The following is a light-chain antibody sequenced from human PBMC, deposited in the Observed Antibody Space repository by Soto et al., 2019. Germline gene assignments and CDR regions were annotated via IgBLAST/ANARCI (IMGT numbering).Light chain of an antibody. V-gene: IGLV1-40*01. CDR1: SSNIGAGYD. Sequence: QSVLTQPPSVSGAPGQRVTISCTGSSSNIGAGYDVHWYQQLPGTAPKLLIYGNSNRPSCVPDRFSGSKSGTSASLAITGLQAEDEADYYCQSYDSSLSGSVFGGGTKLTVL. CDR2: GNS. J-gene: IGLJ2*01. CDR3: QSYDSSLSGSV.